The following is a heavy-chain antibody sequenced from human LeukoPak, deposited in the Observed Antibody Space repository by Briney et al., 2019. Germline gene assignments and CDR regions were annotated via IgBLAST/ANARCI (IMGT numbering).Heavy chain of an antibody. CDR3: ARGYSYGRMDY. V-gene: IGHV3-23*01. J-gene: IGHJ4*02. D-gene: IGHD5-18*01. CDR1: GFTLSSYA. Sequence: QPGGSLRLSCAASGFTLSSYAMSWVRQAPGKGLEWVSGISGSGGSTYYADSVKGRFTISRDNSKNTLYLQMNSLRAEDTAVYYCARGYSYGRMDYWGQGTLVTVSS. CDR2: ISGSGGST.